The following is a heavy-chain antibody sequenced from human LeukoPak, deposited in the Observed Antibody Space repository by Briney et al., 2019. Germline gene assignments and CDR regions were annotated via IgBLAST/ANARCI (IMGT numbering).Heavy chain of an antibody. J-gene: IGHJ4*02. V-gene: IGHV3-21*01. CDR1: GFTFSSYS. Sequence: GGSLRLSCAASGFTFSSYSMNWVRQAPGKGLEWVSSISSSSSYIYYADSVKGRFTISRDNAKNSLYLQMNSLRAEDTAVYYCARGGGTNYYGSGSYPYYFDYWGQGTLVTVSS. CDR2: ISSSSSYI. D-gene: IGHD3-10*01. CDR3: ARGGGTNYYGSGSYPYYFDY.